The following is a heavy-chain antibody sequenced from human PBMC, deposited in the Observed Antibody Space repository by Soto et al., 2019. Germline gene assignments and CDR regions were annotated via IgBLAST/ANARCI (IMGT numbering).Heavy chain of an antibody. CDR1: GGSFSGYY. J-gene: IGHJ4*02. D-gene: IGHD6-19*01. Sequence: SETLSLTCAVHGGSFSGYYWDWIRQPPGKGLEWIGEINHSGSTNNKPSLKSRVTISVHTSKSQFSLELSSVTAADTAVYYCARGLITGSHYSGGWYYFYSWGQGTQVTVSS. CDR3: ARGLITGSHYSGGWYYFYS. V-gene: IGHV4-34*01. CDR2: INHSGST.